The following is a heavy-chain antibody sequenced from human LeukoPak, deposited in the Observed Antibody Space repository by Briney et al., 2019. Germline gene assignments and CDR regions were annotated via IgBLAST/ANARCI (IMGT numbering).Heavy chain of an antibody. CDR3: AKVLVPAAMDSRDY. CDR1: GFTFSSYA. V-gene: IGHV3-23*01. J-gene: IGHJ4*02. Sequence: HPGGSLILSCAASGFTFSSYAMSWVRQAPGKGLEWVSAISGSGGSTYYADSVKGRFTISRDNSKNTLYLQMNSLRAEDTAVYYCAKVLVPAAMDSRDYWGQGTLVTVSS. D-gene: IGHD2-2*01. CDR2: ISGSGGST.